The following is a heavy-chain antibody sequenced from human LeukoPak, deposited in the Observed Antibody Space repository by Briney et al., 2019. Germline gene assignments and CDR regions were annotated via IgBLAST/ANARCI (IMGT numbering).Heavy chain of an antibody. V-gene: IGHV3-53*01. CDR1: GFTFSGNY. D-gene: IGHD6-6*01. J-gene: IGHJ6*02. CDR3: ARDRFGSSPHFYQYGMDV. Sequence: PGGSLRLSCAASGFTFSGNYMSWVRQAPGKGLEWVSIIYSGGNTNYADSVKGRFIISRDNSKNTLYLQMNSLRAEDTAVYFCARDRFGSSPHFYQYGMDVWGQGTTVTAS. CDR2: IYSGGNT.